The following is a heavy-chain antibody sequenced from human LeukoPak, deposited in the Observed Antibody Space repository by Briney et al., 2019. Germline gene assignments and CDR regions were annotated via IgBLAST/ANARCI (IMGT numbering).Heavy chain of an antibody. D-gene: IGHD5-24*01. Sequence: GASVKVSCKASGYTFTDYYFHWVRQAPGQGLEWMGWINPNSGGTNYAQKFQGRVTMTRDTSISTAYMELSSPTSDDTAVYYCARNRYGYNFGYWAQGTLVTVSS. V-gene: IGHV1-2*02. CDR2: INPNSGGT. CDR3: ARNRYGYNFGY. J-gene: IGHJ4*02. CDR1: GYTFTDYY.